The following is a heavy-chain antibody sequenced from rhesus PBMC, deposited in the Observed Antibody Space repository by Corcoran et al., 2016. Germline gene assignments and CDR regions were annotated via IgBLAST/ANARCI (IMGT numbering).Heavy chain of an antibody. Sequence: EVQLVESGGGLAKPGGSLRLSCAASGFPFSSYWMNWVRQTPGKGAEWVGFFRKKAIGGTTEDGEAEKGRFTISSDESKMKASLQMNSLKTEDTDWYYCAREGSSSFSLDYWGQGVLVTVSS. CDR3: AREGSSSFSLDY. CDR1: GFPFSSYW. J-gene: IGHJ4*01. V-gene: IGHV3S22*01. CDR2: FRKKAIGGTT. D-gene: IGHD6-43*01.